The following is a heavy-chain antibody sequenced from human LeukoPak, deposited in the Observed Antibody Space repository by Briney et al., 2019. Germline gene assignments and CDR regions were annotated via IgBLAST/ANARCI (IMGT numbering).Heavy chain of an antibody. CDR2: IYSGGST. V-gene: IGHV3-53*01. CDR1: GFTVSSNY. CDR3: AKDQAVAGTVHFDY. J-gene: IGHJ4*02. D-gene: IGHD6-19*01. Sequence: PGGSLRLSCAASGFTVSSNYMSWVRQAPGKGLEWVSVIYSGGSTYYADSVKGRFTISRDNSKNTLYLQMNSLRAEDTAVYYCAKDQAVAGTVHFDYWGQGTLVTVSS.